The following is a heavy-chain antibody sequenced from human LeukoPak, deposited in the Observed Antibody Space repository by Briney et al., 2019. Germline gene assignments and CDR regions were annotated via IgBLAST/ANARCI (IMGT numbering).Heavy chain of an antibody. J-gene: IGHJ6*02. CDR2: IPYDESTT. D-gene: IGHD6-19*01. CDR3: ARGPKYSSGWHYFYFGMDV. Sequence: GGSLRLSCAASGLVLSAYSLHWVRQAPGKGLEWVALIPYDESTTFYADSVRGRFTTSRDNPKNTLYLQMNDLRPEDTAVYYCARGPKYSSGWHYFYFGMDVWGQGTTVTVSS. CDR1: GLVLSAYS. V-gene: IGHV3-30*04.